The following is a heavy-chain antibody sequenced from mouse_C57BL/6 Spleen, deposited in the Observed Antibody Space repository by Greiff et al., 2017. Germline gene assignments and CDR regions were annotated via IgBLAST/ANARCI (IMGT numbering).Heavy chain of an antibody. CDR1: GYTFTDYE. V-gene: IGHV1-15*01. CDR2: IDPETGGT. J-gene: IGHJ4*01. CDR3: TRGQSFYAMDY. D-gene: IGHD6-1*01. Sequence: QVHVKQSGAELVRPGASVTLSCKASGYTFTDYEMHWVKQTPVHGLEWIGAIDPETGGTAYNQKFKGKAILTADKSSGTAYMELRSLTSEDSAVYYCTRGQSFYAMDYWGQGTSVTVSS.